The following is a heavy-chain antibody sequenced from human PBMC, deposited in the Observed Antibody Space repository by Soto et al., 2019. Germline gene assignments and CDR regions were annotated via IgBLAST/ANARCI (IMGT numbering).Heavy chain of an antibody. CDR1: GVSMHNSHSF. CDR2: VYYSGGA. CDR3: GRVVEGATRHTDFDS. V-gene: IGHV4-39*01. D-gene: IGHD2-21*01. Sequence: LSLTCTVSGVSMHNSHSFWGWIRQPPGKGLEFIGNVYYSGGAHYNPSLKSRVAISVDTANNQVSLKMSSVTAADTAVYYCGRVVEGATRHTDFDSWGQGTLVTVSS. J-gene: IGHJ5*01.